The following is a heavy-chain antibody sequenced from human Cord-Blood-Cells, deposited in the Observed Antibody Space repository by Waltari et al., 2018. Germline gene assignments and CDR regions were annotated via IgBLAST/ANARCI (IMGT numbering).Heavy chain of an antibody. CDR3: ARGGTGANWFDP. CDR1: GGSISRGGYP. D-gene: IGHD7-27*01. V-gene: IGHV4-30-2*01. J-gene: IGHJ5*02. Sequence: QLQLQESGSGLVKPSQTLSLTCAVSGGSISRGGYPWSWIRQPPVKGLEWIGYSDHSGITYNNPSLKRRVTISVDRSKNQFSLKESCVTAADTAVYYCARGGTGANWFDPWGQGTLVTVAS. CDR2: SDHSGIT.